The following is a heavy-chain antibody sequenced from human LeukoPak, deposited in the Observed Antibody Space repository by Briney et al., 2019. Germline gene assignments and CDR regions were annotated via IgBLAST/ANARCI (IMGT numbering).Heavy chain of an antibody. CDR2: IKQDGSEK. CDR3: AKGRGPRGAFDI. V-gene: IGHV3-7*03. Sequence: GGSLRLSCAASGFTFSSYWMSWVRQAPGKGLEWVSNIKQDGSEKYYVDSVNARLTISTDNTKNSLYLKMSSLGAEDTAVYYCAKGRGPRGAFDIWGQGTMVTVSS. CDR1: GFTFSSYW. J-gene: IGHJ3*02. D-gene: IGHD3-10*01.